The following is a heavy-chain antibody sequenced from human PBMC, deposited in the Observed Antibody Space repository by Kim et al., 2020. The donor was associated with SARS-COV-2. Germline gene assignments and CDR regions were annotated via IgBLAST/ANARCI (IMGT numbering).Heavy chain of an antibody. D-gene: IGHD5-18*01. Sequence: GGSLRLSCAASGFTFSSYAMHWVRQAPGKGLEYVSAISSNGGSTYYANSVKGRFTISRDNSKNTLYLQMGSLRAEDMAVYYCANSPTNTYYYMDVWGKGT. CDR2: ISSNGGST. CDR3: ANSPTNTYYYMDV. J-gene: IGHJ6*03. CDR1: GFTFSSYA. V-gene: IGHV3-64*01.